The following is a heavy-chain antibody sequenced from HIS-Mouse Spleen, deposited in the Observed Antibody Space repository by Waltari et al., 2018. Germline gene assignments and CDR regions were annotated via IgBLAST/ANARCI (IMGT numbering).Heavy chain of an antibody. D-gene: IGHD6-13*01. V-gene: IGHV4-39*07. CDR3: AREIPYSSSWYDWYFDL. J-gene: IGHJ2*01. Sequence: QLQLQESGPGLVKPSETLSLTCTVSGGSISSSSYYWGWIRQPPGKGLEWIRRISYSGSTYYNPSLKSRVTISVETSKNQFSLKLSSVTAADTAVYYCAREIPYSSSWYDWYFDLWGRGTLVTVSS. CDR2: ISYSGST. CDR1: GGSISSSSYY.